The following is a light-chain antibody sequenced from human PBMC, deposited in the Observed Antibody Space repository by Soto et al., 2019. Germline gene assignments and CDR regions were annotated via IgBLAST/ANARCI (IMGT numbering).Light chain of an antibody. CDR2: WAS. V-gene: IGKV4-1*01. CDR3: QQYYSTPLT. J-gene: IGKJ4*01. Sequence: DIVMTQSPDSLAVSLGERATINCKSSQSVLYSSNNKNYLAWYQQKPGQPPKLLIYWASTRESGVPDRFSGSGSGTDFTLTISSLQAEDVPVYYCQQYYSTPLTCGGGTKVEIK. CDR1: QSVLYSSNNKNY.